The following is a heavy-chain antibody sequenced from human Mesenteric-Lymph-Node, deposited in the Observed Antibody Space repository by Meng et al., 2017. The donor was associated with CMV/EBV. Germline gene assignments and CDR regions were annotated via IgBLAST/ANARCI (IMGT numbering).Heavy chain of an antibody. V-gene: IGHV1-46*01. CDR3: ARVGYPDIVVVPAAMADYYYYGMDV. D-gene: IGHD2-2*01. J-gene: IGHJ6*02. Sequence: HWVRQAHGQGLEWMGIINPSGGSTSYAQKFQGRVTMTRDTSTSTVYMELSSLRSEDTAVYYCARVGYPDIVVVPAAMADYYYYGMDVWGQGTTVTVSS. CDR2: INPSGGST.